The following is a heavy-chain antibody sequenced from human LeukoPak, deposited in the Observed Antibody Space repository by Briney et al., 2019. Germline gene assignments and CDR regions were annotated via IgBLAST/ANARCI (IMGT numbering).Heavy chain of an antibody. CDR1: GLTFSSYS. D-gene: IGHD3-22*01. V-gene: IGHV3-21*01. CDR2: ITPTSSYI. J-gene: IGHJ4*02. CDR3: ARLRRNNDNSGYYYYYDY. Sequence: GGSLRLSCAVSGLTFSSYSFNWVRQAPGKGLEWVSSITPTSSYIHYADSVKGRFTISRDNAKNSLYLQMNSLRAEDTAVYYCARLRRNNDNSGYYYYYDYWGQGTLVTVSS.